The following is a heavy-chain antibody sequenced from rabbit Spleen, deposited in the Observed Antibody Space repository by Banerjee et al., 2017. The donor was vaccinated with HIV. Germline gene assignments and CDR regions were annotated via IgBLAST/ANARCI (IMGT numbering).Heavy chain of an antibody. CDR3: ARGTGTRGRLDL. CDR1: GFSFSSSDY. V-gene: IGHV1S40*01. CDR2: IWPGSGST. D-gene: IGHD7-1*01. Sequence: QSLEESGGDLVKPGASLTLTCTASGFSFSSSDYMCWVRQAPGKGLEWIACIWPGSGSTFYATWAKGRFTVSKTSSTTVTLQMTSLTAADTATYFCARGTGTRGRLDLWGQGTLVTVS. J-gene: IGHJ3*01.